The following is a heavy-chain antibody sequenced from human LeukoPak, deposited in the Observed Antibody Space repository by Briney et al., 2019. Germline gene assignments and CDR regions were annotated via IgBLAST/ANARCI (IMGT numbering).Heavy chain of an antibody. CDR2: IYYSGST. CDR1: GGSISSSSYY. V-gene: IGHV4-39*01. Sequence: SETLSLTCTVSGGSISSSSYYWGWIRQPPGKGLEWIGSIYYSGSTYYNPSLKSRVTISVDTSKNQFSLKLSSVTAADTAVYYCASLSIAAFDYWGQRTMVTVSS. J-gene: IGHJ4*02. D-gene: IGHD6-13*01. CDR3: ASLSIAAFDY.